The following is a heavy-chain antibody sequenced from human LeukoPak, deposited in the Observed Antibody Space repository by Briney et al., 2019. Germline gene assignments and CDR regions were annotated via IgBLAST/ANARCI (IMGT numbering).Heavy chain of an antibody. V-gene: IGHV1-69*06. Sequence: SVKVSRKASEGTFSSYAISWVRQAAGQGLEWMGRIIPIFGTANYAQKFQGRVTITADKSTSTAYMELSSLRSEDTAVYYCATAVYCSSTSCYSSIDPWGQGTLVTVSS. CDR3: ATAVYCSSTSCYSSIDP. D-gene: IGHD2-2*02. CDR1: EGTFSSYA. J-gene: IGHJ5*02. CDR2: IIPIFGTA.